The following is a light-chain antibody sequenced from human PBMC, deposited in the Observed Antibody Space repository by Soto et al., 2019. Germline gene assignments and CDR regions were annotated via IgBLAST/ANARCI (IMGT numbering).Light chain of an antibody. CDR2: EVN. V-gene: IGLV2-14*01. J-gene: IGLJ3*02. CDR3: NSFTTTDTWV. CDR1: SSDVGAYNL. Sequence: QSALTQPASVSGSPGQSITISCTGTSSDVGAYNLVSWYQHHPGKAPKLMIYEVNNRPSGVSSRFSGTKSGNTASLTISGLQAEDEADYYCNSFTTTDTWVFGGGTKLTV.